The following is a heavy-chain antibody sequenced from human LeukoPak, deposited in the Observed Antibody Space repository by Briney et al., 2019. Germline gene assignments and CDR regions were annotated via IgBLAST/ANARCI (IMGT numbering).Heavy chain of an antibody. J-gene: IGHJ5*02. D-gene: IGHD3-22*01. CDR1: GFTFSSYS. V-gene: IGHV3-21*01. CDR3: ARDGYYYDSSGYYP. CDR2: ISSSSSYI. Sequence: GGSLRLSCAASGFTFSSYSMDWVRQAPGKGLEWVSSISSSSSYIYYADSVKGRFTISRDNAKNSLYLQMNSLRAEDTAVYYCARDGYYYDSSGYYPWGQGTLVTVSS.